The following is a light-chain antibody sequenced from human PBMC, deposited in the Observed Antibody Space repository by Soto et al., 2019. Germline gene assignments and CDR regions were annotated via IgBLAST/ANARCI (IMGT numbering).Light chain of an antibody. Sequence: EIVLTQSPGTLSLSPGERATLSCRASQSVNNAYLAWYQQKPGQAPRLLIYDASKRATGIPDRFSGSGSGTDFTLTISRLEPEDFAAYYCQQYGTSVLTFGGGTKVEIK. CDR3: QQYGTSVLT. J-gene: IGKJ4*01. V-gene: IGKV3-20*01. CDR1: QSVNNAY. CDR2: DAS.